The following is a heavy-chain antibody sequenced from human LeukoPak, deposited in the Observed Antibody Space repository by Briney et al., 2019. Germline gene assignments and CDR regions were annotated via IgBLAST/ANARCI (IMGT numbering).Heavy chain of an antibody. V-gene: IGHV5-51*01. D-gene: IGHD4-23*01. CDR2: IYPGDSDT. J-gene: IGHJ4*02. Sequence: GESLKISCKGSGYSFTTYWIGWVRQMPGKGLEWMAIIYPGDSDTRYSPSFQGQVTISANKSISTAYLQWSSLKASDTAMYYCARQYYGDNSGFDYWGQGTPVTVSS. CDR1: GYSFTTYW. CDR3: ARQYYGDNSGFDY.